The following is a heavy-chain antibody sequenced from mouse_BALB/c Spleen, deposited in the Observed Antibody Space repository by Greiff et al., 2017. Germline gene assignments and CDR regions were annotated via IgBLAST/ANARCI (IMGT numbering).Heavy chain of an antibody. V-gene: IGHV5-4*02. CDR3: ARPEGLRPYSLDY. CDR2: ISDGGSYA. CDR1: GFTFSDYY. Sequence: EVKLVESGGGLVKPGGSLKISCAGSGFTFSDYYMYWVRQTPEKRLEWVAIISDGGSYAYYPNSLKGRFTISRDNAKNNPYLQMSSLKSEDTAMYYCARPEGLRPYSLDYWGQGTSVTVSS. J-gene: IGHJ4*01. D-gene: IGHD2-4*01.